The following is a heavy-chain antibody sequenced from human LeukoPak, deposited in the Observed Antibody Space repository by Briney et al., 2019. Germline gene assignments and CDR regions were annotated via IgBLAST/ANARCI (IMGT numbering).Heavy chain of an antibody. CDR1: GFSLRTSGVG. J-gene: IGHJ5*02. D-gene: IGHD2-21*02. CDR3: AHGSDSPGTNWFDP. V-gene: IGHV2-5*01. Sequence: SGPTLVKPTQTFTLTCTFSGFSLRTSGVGVGWIRQPPVKALEWLALIYWNDVKFYSPSLRNRLTITKDTSKNQVVLTVTNMDPVDTATYYCAHGSDSPGTNWFDPWGQGTLVTVSS. CDR2: IYWNDVK.